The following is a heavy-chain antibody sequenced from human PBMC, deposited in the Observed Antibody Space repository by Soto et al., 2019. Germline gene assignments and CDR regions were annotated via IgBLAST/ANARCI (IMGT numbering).Heavy chain of an antibody. CDR3: AKGAYSSSWRNWFDP. CDR2: ISGSGGRT. CDR1: GFSFSSYA. J-gene: IGHJ5*02. V-gene: IGHV3-23*01. Sequence: EVQLLESGGGLVQPGGSLRLSCAASGFSFSSYAMSWVRQAPGKGLEWVSTISGSGGRTYYADSVKGRFTISRDNSKNTLYLQMNSLRAEDTAVYYCAKGAYSSSWRNWFDPWGQGTLVTVSS. D-gene: IGHD6-13*01.